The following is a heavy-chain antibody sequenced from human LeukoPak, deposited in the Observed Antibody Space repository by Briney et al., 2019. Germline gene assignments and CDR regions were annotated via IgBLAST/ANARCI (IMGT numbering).Heavy chain of an antibody. J-gene: IGHJ4*02. D-gene: IGHD4-23*01. V-gene: IGHV3-53*01. Sequence: GGSLRLSCAVSGFTVSGNYMSWVRQPPGKRLEWVSLIYSGGTTYYAHSVKGRFTISRDNSKNTFYLQMNSLSAEDTAVYYCERRAGGYSHHYDFWGQGVLVTVSS. CDR2: IYSGGTT. CDR1: GFTVSGNY. CDR3: ERRAGGYSHHYDF.